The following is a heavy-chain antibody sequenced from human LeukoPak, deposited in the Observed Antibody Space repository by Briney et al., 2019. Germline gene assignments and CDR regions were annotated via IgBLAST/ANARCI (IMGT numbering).Heavy chain of an antibody. CDR1: RFTFSTYT. D-gene: IGHD3-9*01. Sequence: GGSLRLSCAASRFTFSTYTMNWVRQAPGQGLEWVSPISGSSSNIYYADSVRGRFTISRDNARNSLYLQMNSLRAEDTAVYYCARVSIRDAFDIWGQGTLVTVSS. V-gene: IGHV3-21*01. CDR2: ISGSSSNI. CDR3: ARVSIRDAFDI. J-gene: IGHJ3*02.